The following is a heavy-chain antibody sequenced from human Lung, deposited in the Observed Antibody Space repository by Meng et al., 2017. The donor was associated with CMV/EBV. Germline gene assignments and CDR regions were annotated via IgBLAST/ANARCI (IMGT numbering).Heavy chain of an antibody. D-gene: IGHD3-10*01. CDR2: TYYRSKWYN. J-gene: IGHJ4*02. CDR3: ARFGTVGAGSGVYFDY. V-gene: IGHV6-1*01. Sequence: SQXXXLTXAISGDSVSSNSAAWNWIRQSPSRGLEWLGRTYYRSKWYNDYAVSVKSRITINPDTSKNQFSLQLNSVTPEDTAVYYCARFGTVGAGSGVYFDYWXQGTXVNGAS. CDR1: GDSVSSNSAA.